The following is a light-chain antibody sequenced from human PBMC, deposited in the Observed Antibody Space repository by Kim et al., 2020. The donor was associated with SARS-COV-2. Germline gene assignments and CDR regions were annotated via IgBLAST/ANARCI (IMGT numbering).Light chain of an antibody. J-gene: IGLJ3*02. V-gene: IGLV1-44*01. Sequence: GQRVTISCSGSSSNIRSNSVNWYQQLPGTAPKVLIQSNNQRPSGVPDRFFGSKSGTSASLAISGLQSEDEADYYCAAWDDSLNGPVFGGGTQLTVL. CDR3: AAWDDSLNGPV. CDR2: SNN. CDR1: SSNIRSNS.